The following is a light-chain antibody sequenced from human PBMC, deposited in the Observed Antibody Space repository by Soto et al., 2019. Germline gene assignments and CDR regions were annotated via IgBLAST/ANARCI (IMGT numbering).Light chain of an antibody. CDR2: DAS. CDR3: QQYNSYALT. Sequence: DIQMTQSPSTLSASVGDRVTITCRASQSISSWLAWYQQKPGKAPKLLIYDASSLESGVPSRFSGSGSGSEFTLTISSLQPDDFATYYCQQYNSYALTFGGGTKVEIK. J-gene: IGKJ4*01. V-gene: IGKV1-5*01. CDR1: QSISSW.